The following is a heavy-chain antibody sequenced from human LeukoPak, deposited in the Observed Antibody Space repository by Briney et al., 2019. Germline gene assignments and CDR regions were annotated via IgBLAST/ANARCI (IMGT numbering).Heavy chain of an antibody. CDR3: AKDAGPRGTYSGLFDY. V-gene: IGHV3-23*01. CDR2: IAGSGGST. D-gene: IGHD1-26*01. CDR1: GFTFTNYA. J-gene: IGHJ4*02. Sequence: GGSLRLSCATSGFTFTNYAMTWVRQAPGKGLEWVSGIAGSGGSTFYADSVKGRFTISRDNSKKELYLQMNSLRAEDTAVYYCAKDAGPRGTYSGLFDYWGQGTLATVSS.